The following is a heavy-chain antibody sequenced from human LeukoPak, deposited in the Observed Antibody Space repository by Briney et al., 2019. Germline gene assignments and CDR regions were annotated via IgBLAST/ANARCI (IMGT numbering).Heavy chain of an antibody. CDR2: IYYSGST. Sequence: SETLSLTCTVSGGSISSHYWSWIRQPPGKGLEWIGYIYYSGSTNYNPSLKSRVTISVDTSKNQFSLKLSSVTAADTAVYYCARGRKGRLTTVVTFDHWGQGTLVTVSS. J-gene: IGHJ4*02. V-gene: IGHV4-59*11. CDR3: ARGRKGRLTTVVTFDH. CDR1: GGSISSHY. D-gene: IGHD4-23*01.